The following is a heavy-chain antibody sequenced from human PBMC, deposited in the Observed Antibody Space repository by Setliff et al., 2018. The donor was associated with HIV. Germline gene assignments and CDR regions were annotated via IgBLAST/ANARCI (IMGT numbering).Heavy chain of an antibody. CDR1: GDSISNHY. J-gene: IGHJ3*02. CDR2: IYTSGST. CDR3: ARDPAGGATSAHAFDI. Sequence: SETLSLTCTVSGDSISNHYWSWLRQPAGKGLEWIGHIYTSGSTNYNPSLKSRVTISVDTSKNQFSLKLSSVTAADTAVYYCARDPAGGATSAHAFDIWGQGTMVTVSS. V-gene: IGHV4-4*07. D-gene: IGHD1-26*01.